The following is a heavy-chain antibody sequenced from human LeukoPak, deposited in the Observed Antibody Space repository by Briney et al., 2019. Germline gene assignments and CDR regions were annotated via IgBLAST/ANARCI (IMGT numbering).Heavy chain of an antibody. Sequence: GGSLRLSCAASGFTFSTYSMNWVRQAPGKGLEWVSSISSSSSYIYYVDSVKGRFTISRDNAKNSLYLQMNSLRAEDTAVYYCAKDQRPGYYYGSGSYSDYWGQGTLVTVSS. J-gene: IGHJ4*02. D-gene: IGHD3-10*01. CDR1: GFTFSTYS. V-gene: IGHV3-21*04. CDR3: AKDQRPGYYYGSGSYSDY. CDR2: ISSSSSYI.